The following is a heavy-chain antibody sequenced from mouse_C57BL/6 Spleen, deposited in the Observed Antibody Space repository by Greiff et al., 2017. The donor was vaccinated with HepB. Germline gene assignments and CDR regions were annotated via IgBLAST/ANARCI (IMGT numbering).Heavy chain of an antibody. CDR1: GFTFSSYG. Sequence: DVKLVESGGDLVKPGGSLKLSCAASGFTFSSYGMSWVRQTPDKRLEWVATISSGGSYTYYPDSVKGRFTISRDNAKNTLYLQMSSLKSEDTAMYYCARGLSGAMDYWGQGTSVTVSS. CDR2: ISSGGSYT. CDR3: ARGLSGAMDY. D-gene: IGHD3-1*01. J-gene: IGHJ4*01. V-gene: IGHV5-6*02.